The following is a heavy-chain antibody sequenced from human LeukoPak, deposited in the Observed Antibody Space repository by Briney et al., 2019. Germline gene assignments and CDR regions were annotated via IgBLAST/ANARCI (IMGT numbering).Heavy chain of an antibody. V-gene: IGHV4-4*07. CDR1: GGSISGYY. Sequence: SETLSLTCTVSGGSISGYYWSWIRQPAGKGLEWIGRIYTSGSTNYNPSLKSRVTMSVDTSKNQFSLKLSSVTAADTAVYYCARDNIATYYDFWSGSRDYYYGMDVWGQGTTVTVSS. J-gene: IGHJ6*02. CDR2: IYTSGST. D-gene: IGHD3-3*01. CDR3: ARDNIATYYDFWSGSRDYYYGMDV.